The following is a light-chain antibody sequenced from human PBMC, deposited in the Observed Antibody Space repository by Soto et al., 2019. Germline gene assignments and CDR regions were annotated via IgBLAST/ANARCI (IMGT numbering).Light chain of an antibody. Sequence: SALTQPASVSGSPEQSITISCPGTSSDVGGYNYVSWYQQHPGKAPKLMIYDVSNRPSGVSNRFSGSKSGNTASLTISGLQAEDEADYYCSSYTSSSTRVFGTGTKVTVL. CDR2: DVS. CDR3: SSYTSSSTRV. CDR1: SSDVGGYNY. J-gene: IGLJ1*01. V-gene: IGLV2-14*01.